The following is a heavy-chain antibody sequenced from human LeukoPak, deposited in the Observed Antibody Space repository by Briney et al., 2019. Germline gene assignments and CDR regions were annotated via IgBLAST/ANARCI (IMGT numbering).Heavy chain of an antibody. J-gene: IGHJ4*02. D-gene: IGHD3-3*01. CDR1: GGTFSSYA. CDR2: IIPIFGTA. CDR3: ARGDDFWSGSDY. V-gene: IGHV1-69*01. Sequence: SVKVSCKASGGTFSSYAISWVRQAPGQGLEWMGGIIPIFGTANYAQKFQGRVTITADESTSTAYMELSSLRSEDTAVYYCARGDDFWSGSDYWGQGALVTVSS.